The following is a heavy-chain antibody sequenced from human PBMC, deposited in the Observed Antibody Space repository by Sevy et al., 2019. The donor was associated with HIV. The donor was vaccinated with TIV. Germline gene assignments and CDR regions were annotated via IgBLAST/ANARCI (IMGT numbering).Heavy chain of an antibody. J-gene: IGHJ4*02. V-gene: IGHV5-51*01. CDR1: GYSFTSHW. D-gene: IGHD3-22*01. CDR2: IYPDDSDT. Sequence: GESLKISCKGSGYSFTSHWIGWVRHMPGKGLEWMGIIYPDDSDTRYSPSFQGQVTFSADMSISTAYLQWSSLKASDTAMYYCATSRAGYFDSSGYYRYWGQGTLVTVSS. CDR3: ATSRAGYFDSSGYYRY.